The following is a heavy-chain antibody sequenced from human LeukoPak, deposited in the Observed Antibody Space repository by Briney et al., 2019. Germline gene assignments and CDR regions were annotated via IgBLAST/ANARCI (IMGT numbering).Heavy chain of an antibody. Sequence: GESLRLSCAASGFTFSTYSMNWVRQAPGRGLEWVSSISSSGTYIYYADSMRGRFTISRDNSKNSLYLQMNSLRAEDTAVYYCASSFPRRDDYISNYFDYWGQGTLVTVSS. D-gene: IGHD5-24*01. CDR2: ISSSGTYI. CDR3: ASSFPRRDDYISNYFDY. J-gene: IGHJ4*02. CDR1: GFTFSTYS. V-gene: IGHV3-21*01.